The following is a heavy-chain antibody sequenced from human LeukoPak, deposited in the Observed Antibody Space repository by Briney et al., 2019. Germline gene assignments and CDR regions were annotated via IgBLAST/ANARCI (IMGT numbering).Heavy chain of an antibody. V-gene: IGHV4-4*07. CDR1: GGSISSYY. CDR2: IYTSGST. Sequence: SETLSLTCTVSGGSISSYYCSWIRQPAGKGLEWIGRIYTSGSTSYNSSLKSRVTMSVDTSKNQFSLKLSSVTAADTAVYYCARDVGGYNYGYSLDYWGQGTLVSVSS. D-gene: IGHD5-18*01. CDR3: ARDVGGYNYGYSLDY. J-gene: IGHJ4*02.